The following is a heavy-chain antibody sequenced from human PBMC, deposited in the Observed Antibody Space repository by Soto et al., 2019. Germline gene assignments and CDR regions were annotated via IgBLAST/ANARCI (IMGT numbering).Heavy chain of an antibody. CDR3: TRDIGGKGAY. Sequence: PGGSLRLSCATSGFTFSSYWMHWVRQVPGKGLLWVSRIDEYGNTINYADSVRGRFTISRDNARNTSYLEMNSLRAEDTALYYCTRDIGGKGAYWGRGTLVKSPQ. CDR2: IDEYGNTI. J-gene: IGHJ4*02. V-gene: IGHV3-74*01. CDR1: GFTFSSYW. D-gene: IGHD3-10*01.